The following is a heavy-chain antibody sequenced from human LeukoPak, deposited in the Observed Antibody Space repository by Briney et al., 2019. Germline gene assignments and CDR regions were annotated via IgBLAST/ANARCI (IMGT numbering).Heavy chain of an antibody. D-gene: IGHD6-13*01. CDR3: ARARGSSWYGWTGLNNWFDP. CDR2: ISAYNGNT. Sequence: ASVKVSCKASGYTFTNYGISWVRQPPGQGLEWMGWISAYNGNTNYAQKLQSRVTMTTDTSTSTPYMELRNLRSDDTAVYYCARARGSSWYGWTGLNNWFDPWGQGTLVTVSS. CDR1: GYTFTNYG. V-gene: IGHV1-18*01. J-gene: IGHJ5*02.